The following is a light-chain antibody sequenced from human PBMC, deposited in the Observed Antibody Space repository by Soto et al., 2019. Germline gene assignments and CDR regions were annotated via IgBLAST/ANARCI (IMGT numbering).Light chain of an antibody. Sequence: AIRMTQSPSSLSASTGDRVTITCRASQGISSYLAWYQQKPGKAPKLLIYAASTLQSGVPSRFSGSGSGTDVNLTLSCLQSEDFATYYCPQYYSYPRTFGQGTKREIK. J-gene: IGKJ2*01. CDR2: AAS. CDR1: QGISSY. V-gene: IGKV1-8*01. CDR3: PQYYSYPRT.